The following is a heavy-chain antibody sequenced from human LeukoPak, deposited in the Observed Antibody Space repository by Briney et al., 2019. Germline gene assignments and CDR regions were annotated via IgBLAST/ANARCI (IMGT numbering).Heavy chain of an antibody. J-gene: IGHJ4*02. Sequence: PGGSLRLSCAASGFTFSSYWMHWVRQAPGKGLVWVSCISSDGSSTSYADSVKGRFTIFRDNAKNTLYLQMNSLGAEDTAVYYCARALPPSVNTPWKWGQGTQVTVSS. CDR3: ARALPPSVNTPWK. D-gene: IGHD1-1*01. V-gene: IGHV3-74*01. CDR1: GFTFSSYW. CDR2: ISSDGSST.